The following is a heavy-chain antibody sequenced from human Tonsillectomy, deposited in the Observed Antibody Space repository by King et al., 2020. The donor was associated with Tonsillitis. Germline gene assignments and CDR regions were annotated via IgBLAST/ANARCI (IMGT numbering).Heavy chain of an antibody. V-gene: IGHV3-30-3*01. CDR3: ASLWLRDYYYGMDV. J-gene: IGHJ6*02. CDR2: ISYDGSNK. D-gene: IGHD5-18*01. Sequence: VQLVESGGGVVQPGRSLRLSCAASGFTFSSYAMHWVRQAPGKGLEWVAVISYDGSNKYYADSVKGRFTISRDNSKNTLYLQMNSLRAEDTAVYYCASLWLRDYYYGMDVWGQGTTVTVSS. CDR1: GFTFSSYA.